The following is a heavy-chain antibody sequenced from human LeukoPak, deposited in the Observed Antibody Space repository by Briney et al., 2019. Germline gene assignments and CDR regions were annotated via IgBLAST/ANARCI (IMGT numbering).Heavy chain of an antibody. V-gene: IGHV3-7*05. CDR2: VKEDGSQK. Sequence: PGGSLRLSCAVSGCAFSRSWMPGVRQAAGKGREWVANVKEDGSQKHYVDSVKGRFTTSRDNAKNALHLQMNPLRAEDTAVYYGAKEKWVGPLFDQWGQGILVTVSS. J-gene: IGHJ4*02. CDR3: AKEKWVGPLFDQ. CDR1: GCAFSRSW. D-gene: IGHD1-26*01.